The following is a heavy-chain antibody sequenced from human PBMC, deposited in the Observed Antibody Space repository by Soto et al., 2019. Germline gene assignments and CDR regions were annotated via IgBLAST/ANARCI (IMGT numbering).Heavy chain of an antibody. V-gene: IGHV3-23*01. Sequence: QPGGSLRLSCAASGFTFSSYAMSWVRQAPGKGLEWVSAISGGGGSTYYADSVKGRFTISRDNSKNTPYLQMNSLRAEDTAVYYCAKDRPASIFGVVRNFDHWGQGTLVTVSS. CDR3: AKDRPASIFGVVRNFDH. J-gene: IGHJ4*02. CDR1: GFTFSSYA. CDR2: ISGGGGST. D-gene: IGHD3-3*01.